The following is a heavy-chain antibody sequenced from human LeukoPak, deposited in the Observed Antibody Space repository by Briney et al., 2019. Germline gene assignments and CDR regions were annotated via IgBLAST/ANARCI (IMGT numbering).Heavy chain of an antibody. D-gene: IGHD7-27*01. J-gene: IGHJ4*02. CDR2: IKSKTDGGTS. Sequence: PGGSLRLSCAASGFTISDAWMNWVRQAPGKGLEWVGRIKSKTDGGTSDYAAPVKGRFTISRDDSKNTLYVQMNSLKTEDTAVYYCMRGPPWGYWGQGTLVTVSS. V-gene: IGHV3-15*01. CDR3: MRGPPWGY. CDR1: GFTISDAW.